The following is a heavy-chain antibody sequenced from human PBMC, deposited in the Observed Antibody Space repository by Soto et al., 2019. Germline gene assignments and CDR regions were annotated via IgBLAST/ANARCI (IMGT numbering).Heavy chain of an antibody. J-gene: IGHJ6*02. CDR1: GGTFSSYA. CDR3: ARNIRWLPKTYYYYGMDV. D-gene: IGHD3-22*01. CDR2: IIPIFGTA. V-gene: IGHV1-69*13. Sequence: GASVKVSCKASGGTFSSYAISWVRQAPGQGLEWMGGIIPIFGTANYAQKFQGRVTITADESTSTAYMELSSLRSEDTAVYYCARNIRWLPKTYYYYGMDVWGQGTTVTVSS.